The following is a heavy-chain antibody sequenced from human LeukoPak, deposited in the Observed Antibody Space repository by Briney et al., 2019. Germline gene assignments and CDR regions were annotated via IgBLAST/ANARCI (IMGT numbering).Heavy chain of an antibody. Sequence: GGSLRLSCVASGFTFKSYAMNWVRQAPGKGLEWVSGITNGGTAHYGDSGKGRFTISRDNSKSSLYLQMNTLSAEDTAVYYCAKGYFGPGSYYNPYFDYWGQGTLVTVSS. V-gene: IGHV3-23*01. J-gene: IGHJ4*02. CDR3: AKGYFGPGSYYNPYFDY. CDR2: ITNGGTA. CDR1: GFTFKSYA. D-gene: IGHD3-10*01.